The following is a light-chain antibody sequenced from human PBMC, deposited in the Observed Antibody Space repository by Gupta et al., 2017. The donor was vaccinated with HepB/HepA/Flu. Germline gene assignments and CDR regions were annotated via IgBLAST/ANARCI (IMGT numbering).Light chain of an antibody. CDR1: QSLLHSNGYNY. CDR3: VQALQTPRT. Sequence: DIVMTQSPLSLPVTPGEPASISCRSSQSLLHSNGYNYLDWYLQKPGQSPHLLIYLGSNRASGVPDRFSGSGSGTDFTLKISRVEAEDVGVYYCVQALQTPRTFGQGTKVEIK. V-gene: IGKV2-28*01. J-gene: IGKJ1*01. CDR2: LGS.